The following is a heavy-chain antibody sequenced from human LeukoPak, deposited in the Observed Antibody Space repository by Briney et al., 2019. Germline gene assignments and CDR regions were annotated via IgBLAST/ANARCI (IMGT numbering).Heavy chain of an antibody. CDR3: TTRLQNHFDY. CDR2: IYYSGST. D-gene: IGHD5-24*01. J-gene: IGHJ4*02. CDR1: GGSTSRRSYY. V-gene: IGHV4-39*01. Sequence: PSETLSLTCTISGGSTSRRSYYWGWIRQPPGKGLEWIGSIYYSGSTYINPSLQSRVTISVDASTNQFSLRLRSVTAADTAVYYCTTRLQNHFDYWGQGTQVTVSS.